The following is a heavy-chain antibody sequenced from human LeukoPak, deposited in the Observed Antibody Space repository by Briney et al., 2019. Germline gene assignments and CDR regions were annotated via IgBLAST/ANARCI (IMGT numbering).Heavy chain of an antibody. J-gene: IGHJ4*02. CDR1: GFXFTTYS. CDR2: ISSSTTI. Sequence: GGSLRLSCAASGFXFTTYSINWVRQAPGKGLEWVSYISSSTTIDYADSVKGRFTISRDNAKNSLFLQMNGLRDEDTAVYYCARGIDYWGQGTLVTVSS. V-gene: IGHV3-48*02. CDR3: ARGIDY.